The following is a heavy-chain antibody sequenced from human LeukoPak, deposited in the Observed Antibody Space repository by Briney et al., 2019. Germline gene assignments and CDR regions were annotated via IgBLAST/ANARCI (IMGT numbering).Heavy chain of an antibody. CDR2: ISWNSGGI. J-gene: IGHJ6*02. Sequence: GGSLRLSCAASGFTFDDYAMPWVRQAPGKGLEWVSGISWNSGGIGYADSVKGRFTISRDNAKNSLYLQMNSLRAEDTALYYCAKDIGAAAGTFYGMDVWGQGTTVTVSS. CDR1: GFTFDDYA. V-gene: IGHV3-9*01. D-gene: IGHD6-13*01. CDR3: AKDIGAAAGTFYGMDV.